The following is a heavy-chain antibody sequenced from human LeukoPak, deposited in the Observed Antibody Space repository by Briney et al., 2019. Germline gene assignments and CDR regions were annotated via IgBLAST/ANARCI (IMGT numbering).Heavy chain of an antibody. V-gene: IGHV3-33*01. CDR2: IWYDGSNK. CDR3: ARGDYYGSPFDY. D-gene: IGHD3-10*01. Sequence: GGSLRLSCAASGFTFSSYGMHWVRQAPGKGPEWVAVIWYDGSNKYYADSVQGRFTISRDNSKNTLYLQMNSLRAEDTAVYYCARGDYYGSPFDYWGQGTLVTVSS. CDR1: GFTFSSYG. J-gene: IGHJ4*02.